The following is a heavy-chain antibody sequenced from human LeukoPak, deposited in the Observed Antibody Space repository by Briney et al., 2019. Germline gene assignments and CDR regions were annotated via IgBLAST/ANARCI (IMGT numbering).Heavy chain of an antibody. CDR1: GYTFTAYY. CDR3: ARIGGAHNFDY. J-gene: IGHJ4*02. D-gene: IGHD3-16*01. V-gene: IGHV1-2*06. Sequence: ASVKVSCRASGYTFTAYYMHWVRQAPGQGLEWMGRINPNTGGTNCAQKFQGRVTMTGDTSISTAYMELSRLTSDDTAVYYCARIGGAHNFDYWGQGTLVTVSS. CDR2: INPNTGGT.